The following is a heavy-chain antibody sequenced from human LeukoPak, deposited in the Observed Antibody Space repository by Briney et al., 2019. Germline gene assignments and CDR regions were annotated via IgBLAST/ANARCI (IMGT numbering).Heavy chain of an antibody. D-gene: IGHD2/OR15-2a*01. CDR2: ISGSGGST. CDR3: AKDLKGNWYYFDY. Sequence: GGSLRLSCVGSGFMFSSYAMSWVRQAPGKGLEWVSAISGSGGSTYYADSVKGRFTISRDNSKNTLYLQMNSLRAEDTAVYYCAKDLKGNWYYFDYWGQGTLVTVSS. V-gene: IGHV3-23*01. J-gene: IGHJ4*02. CDR1: GFMFSSYA.